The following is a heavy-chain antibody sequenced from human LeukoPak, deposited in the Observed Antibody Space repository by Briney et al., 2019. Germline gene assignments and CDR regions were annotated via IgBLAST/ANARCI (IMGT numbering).Heavy chain of an antibody. CDR3: AKPSIAVAGTLYFDF. CDR2: IRYDGSNK. J-gene: IGHJ4*02. D-gene: IGHD6-19*01. V-gene: IGHV3-30*02. CDR1: GFTFSSYG. Sequence: GGSLRLSCTASGFTFSSYGMHWVRQAPGKGLDWVAFIRYDGSNKYYADSVKGRFTISRDNSKNTLYLQMNSLRAEDTAVYYCAKPSIAVAGTLYFDFWGQGTPVTVSS.